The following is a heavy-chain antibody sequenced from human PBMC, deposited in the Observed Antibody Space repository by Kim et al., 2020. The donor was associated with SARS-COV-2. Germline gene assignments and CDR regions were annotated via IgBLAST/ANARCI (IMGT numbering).Heavy chain of an antibody. V-gene: IGHV3-7*01. CDR1: GFTFSSSW. CDR2: IRHDESEK. J-gene: IGHJ5*02. D-gene: IGHD3-10*01. CDR3: AKGGWFGLS. Sequence: GGSLRLSCAASGFTFSSSWMTWVRQAPGKGLEWVANIRHDESEKNYVDSSKGRFSISRDNAKNSLYLQMNSLRAEDTAVYYCAKGGWFGLSWGQGILVTVSS.